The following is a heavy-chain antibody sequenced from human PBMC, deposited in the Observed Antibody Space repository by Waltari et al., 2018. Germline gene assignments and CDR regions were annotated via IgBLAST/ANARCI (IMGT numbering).Heavy chain of an antibody. CDR2: IYSGVST. V-gene: IGHV3-53*02. CDR1: GFTVSSNY. J-gene: IGHJ4*02. D-gene: IGHD3-16*02. Sequence: EVQLVETGGGLIQPGGSLRLSCAASGFTVSSNYMSWVRQAPGKGLEWVSVIYSGVSTYDADAVKGRFTSARDNSKNTLYLQMNSLRAEDTAVYYCARETQNYVWGSYLPDWGQGTLVTVSS. CDR3: ARETQNYVWGSYLPD.